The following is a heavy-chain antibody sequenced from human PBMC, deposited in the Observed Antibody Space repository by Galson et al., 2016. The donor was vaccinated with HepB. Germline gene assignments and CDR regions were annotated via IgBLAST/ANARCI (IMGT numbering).Heavy chain of an antibody. CDR2: IYHDGNT. V-gene: IGHV4-4*02. Sequence: SETLSLTCAVSGGSITSNNWWIWVRQSPEKGLEWIGKIYHDGNTNYTPSLMGRLTISVDKSKNQISLKLTVVTATDTAVYFCAREFHSCWYGGFDYWGQGTLVTVSS. CDR3: AREFHSCWYGGFDY. CDR1: GGSITSNNW. J-gene: IGHJ4*02. D-gene: IGHD6-19*01.